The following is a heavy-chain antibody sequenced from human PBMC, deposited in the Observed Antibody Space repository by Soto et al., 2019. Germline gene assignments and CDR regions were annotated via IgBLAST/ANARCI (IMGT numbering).Heavy chain of an antibody. Sequence: HPGGSLRLSCTASGFTFGDYAMSWVRQAPGKGREGVGFISSKAYGGTTEYATSGEARFTISSDESKSIAYLQMNSLKTEDRAVYCCTRGSGSYWVYWGQGTLVTVSS. J-gene: IGHJ4*02. CDR1: GFTFGDYA. V-gene: IGHV3-49*04. CDR3: TRGSGSYWVY. CDR2: ISSKAYGGTT. D-gene: IGHD1-26*01.